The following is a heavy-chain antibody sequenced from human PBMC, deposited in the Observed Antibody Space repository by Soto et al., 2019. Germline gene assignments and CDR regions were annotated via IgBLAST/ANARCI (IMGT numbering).Heavy chain of an antibody. CDR2: IYYSGNT. D-gene: IGHD2-21*02. Sequence: LSLTCTVSDGSISSSSYYWGWVRQSPGKGLEWIGTIYYSGNTYYNPSLKSRVTISVDTSKKQFSLKLSSVTAADTAVYYCAAIYCGGNCYAGYFDCWGQGTLVTVSS. J-gene: IGHJ4*02. CDR1: DGSISSSSYY. CDR3: AAIYCGGNCYAGYFDC. V-gene: IGHV4-39*01.